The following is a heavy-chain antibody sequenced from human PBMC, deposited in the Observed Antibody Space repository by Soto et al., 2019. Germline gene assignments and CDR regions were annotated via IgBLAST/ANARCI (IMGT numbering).Heavy chain of an antibody. J-gene: IGHJ5*02. CDR1: GFTLSSYW. CDR2: INSDGSST. D-gene: IGHD6-19*01. Sequence: GGSLRLSCTASGFTLSSYWMHWVRQAPGKGLVWVSRINSDGSSTSYADFVKGRFTISRDNAKNTLSLQMSSLRAEDTAVYYCARAAVAGLNWFDPWGQGTLVTVSS. CDR3: ARAAVAGLNWFDP. V-gene: IGHV3-74*01.